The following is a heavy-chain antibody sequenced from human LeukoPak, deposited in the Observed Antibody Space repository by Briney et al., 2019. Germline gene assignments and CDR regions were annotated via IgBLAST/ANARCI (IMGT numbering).Heavy chain of an antibody. CDR2: MNPNSGNT. V-gene: IGHV1-8*01. J-gene: IGHJ6*03. CDR3: ARGACSGWYWGPCRANYYYYYIDV. CDR1: GYTFTSYV. D-gene: IGHD6-19*01. Sequence: ASVKVSCKASGYTFTSYVINWVRQATGQGLEWMGWMNPNSGNTGYAQKFQGRVTMTRNTSISTAYMELSSLRSEDTAVYYCARGACSGWYWGPCRANYYYYYIDVWGKGTTVTVSS.